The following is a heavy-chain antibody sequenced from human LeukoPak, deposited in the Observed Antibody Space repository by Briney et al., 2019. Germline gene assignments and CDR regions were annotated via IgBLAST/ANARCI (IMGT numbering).Heavy chain of an antibody. Sequence: GGSLRLSCAASGFSFSRYEMNWVRQATGKGLVWGSYIISCGTTIYYARSVNGRVTISRDNSKNSLYLQMNSLRAEDTAVYYCAREEGGNYFDDWGQGTLVTVSS. D-gene: IGHD1-26*01. CDR3: AREEGGNYFDD. J-gene: IGHJ4*02. CDR1: GFSFSRYE. CDR2: IISCGTTI. V-gene: IGHV3-48*03.